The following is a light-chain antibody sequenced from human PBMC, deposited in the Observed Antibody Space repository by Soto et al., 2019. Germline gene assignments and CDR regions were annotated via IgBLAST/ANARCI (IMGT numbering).Light chain of an antibody. V-gene: IGKV3-11*01. J-gene: IGKJ4*01. Sequence: EIVLTQSPATLSLSPGERATLSCRASQSVSSYLAWYQQKPGQAPRLLIYDASNRATGIPARFSGSGSGTDFTLTISSLEPEDFEVYYCQQRSNWPTFGGGNKVEIK. CDR3: QQRSNWPT. CDR2: DAS. CDR1: QSVSSY.